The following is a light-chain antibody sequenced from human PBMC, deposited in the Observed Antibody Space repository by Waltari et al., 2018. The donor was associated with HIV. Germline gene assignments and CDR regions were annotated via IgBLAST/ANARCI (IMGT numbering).Light chain of an antibody. CDR1: SSAVGGYNY. V-gene: IGLV2-8*01. CDR3: SSYAGSNKLV. J-gene: IGLJ2*01. Sequence: QSALTQPPSASGSPGQSVTISCTGTSSAVGGYNYVPWYQQHPGNAPKLIIYEVTERPSGVPDRFSGSKSGNTASLTVSGLQAEDEADYYCSSYAGSNKLVFGGGTKLTVV. CDR2: EVT.